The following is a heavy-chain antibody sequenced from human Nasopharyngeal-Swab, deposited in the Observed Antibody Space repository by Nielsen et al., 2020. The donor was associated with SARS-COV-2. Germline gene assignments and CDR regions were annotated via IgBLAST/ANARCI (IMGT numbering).Heavy chain of an antibody. CDR2: VNQDGSRT. CDR3: VKHQGSSSDQ. V-gene: IGHV3-74*01. CDR1: GYTFSSYW. J-gene: IGHJ4*02. Sequence: GESLKISCAASGYTFSSYWMHWVRQAPGKGLVWVSRVNQDGSRTDYADSVRGRFTISRGNAKNTLYLQMNSLRVEDTAVYYCVKHQGSSSDQWGQGTLVTVSS.